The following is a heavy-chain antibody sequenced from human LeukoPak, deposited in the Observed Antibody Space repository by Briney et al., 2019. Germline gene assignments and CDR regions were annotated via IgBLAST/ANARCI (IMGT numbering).Heavy chain of an antibody. D-gene: IGHD5-18*01. CDR2: IYYSGST. CDR1: GGSISSYY. CDR3: ARHEAAMANFDY. V-gene: IGHV4-59*08. Sequence: SETLSLTCTVSGGSISSYYWSWIRQPPGKGLEWIGYIYYSGSTNYNPSLKSRVTISVDTSKNQCSLKLSSVTAADTAVYYCARHEAAMANFDYWGQGTLVTVSS. J-gene: IGHJ4*02.